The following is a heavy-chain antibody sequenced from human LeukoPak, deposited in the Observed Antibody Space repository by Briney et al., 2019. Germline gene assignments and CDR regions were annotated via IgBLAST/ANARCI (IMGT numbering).Heavy chain of an antibody. CDR1: GGSISSSSW. CDR3: AREGIDYDFWSGYPIYDY. D-gene: IGHD3-3*01. Sequence: SETLSLTCAVSGGSISSSSWWSWVRQPPGKGLEWIGEIYHSGSTNYNPSLKSRVTISVDKSKNQFSLKLSSVTAADTAVYYCAREGIDYDFWSGYPIYDYWGQGTLVTVSS. J-gene: IGHJ4*02. CDR2: IYHSGST. V-gene: IGHV4-4*02.